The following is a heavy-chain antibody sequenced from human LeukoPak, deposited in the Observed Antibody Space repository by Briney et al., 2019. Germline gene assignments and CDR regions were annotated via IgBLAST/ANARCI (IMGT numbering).Heavy chain of an antibody. CDR1: GFTFSSYG. CDR3: AKDFRSSRPL. D-gene: IGHD6-13*01. V-gene: IGHV3-30*18. Sequence: GRSLRLSCAASGFTFSSYGMHWVRQAPGKGLEWVAVISYDGSNKYYADSVKGRFTISRDNSKNTLYLQMNSLRAEDTAVYYCAKDFRSSRPLWGQGTLVTVSS. J-gene: IGHJ4*02. CDR2: ISYDGSNK.